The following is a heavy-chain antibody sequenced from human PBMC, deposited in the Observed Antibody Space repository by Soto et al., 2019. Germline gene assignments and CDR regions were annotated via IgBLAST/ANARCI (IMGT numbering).Heavy chain of an antibody. D-gene: IGHD6-13*01. J-gene: IGHJ4*02. CDR1: GYTFISYA. CDR2: INAGNGNT. Sequence: QVQLVQSGAEVKKPGASVKVSCKASGYTFISYAMHWVRQAPGQRLEWMGWINAGNGNTKYSQKFQGRVTITRDTSASTAYMELSSLRSEDTAVYYCARGDSVSWYSLDYWGQGTLVTVSS. V-gene: IGHV1-3*01. CDR3: ARGDSVSWYSLDY.